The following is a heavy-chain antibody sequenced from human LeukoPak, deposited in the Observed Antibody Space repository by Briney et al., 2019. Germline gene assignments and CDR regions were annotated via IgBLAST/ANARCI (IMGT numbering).Heavy chain of an antibody. CDR1: GFTFSVYS. V-gene: IGHV3-48*01. CDR2: TSSDSCII. Sequence: GGSLRLSCAASGFTFSVYSMNWVRHAPGRGLEGVSYTSSDSCIIYYADSVKGRFTISRDNAKNSLYLQMDNLRAADTAVYYCARNHSPFDYWSQGTLVTVPS. J-gene: IGHJ4*01. CDR3: ARNHSPFDY.